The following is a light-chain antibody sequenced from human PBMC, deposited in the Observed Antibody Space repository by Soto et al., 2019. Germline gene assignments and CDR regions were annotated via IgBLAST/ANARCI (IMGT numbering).Light chain of an antibody. CDR1: QSVSSY. V-gene: IGKV3-11*01. J-gene: IGKJ4*01. CDR2: DAS. Sequence: VLTQSPATLSLSPGERATRSCRASQSVSSYLAWYQQKPGQAPRLLIYDASNRATGIPARFSGSGSGTDFTLTISSLEPEDFAVYYCQQRSNWPLTSGGGTKVDIK. CDR3: QQRSNWPLT.